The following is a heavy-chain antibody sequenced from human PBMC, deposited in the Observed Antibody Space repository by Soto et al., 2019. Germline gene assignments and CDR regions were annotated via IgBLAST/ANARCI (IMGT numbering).Heavy chain of an antibody. D-gene: IGHD2-2*02. CDR3: ARVPGGYCSSTSCYRSSIWFDP. CDR2: IYHSGST. V-gene: IGHV4-4*02. Sequence: SETLSLTCAVSGGSISSSNWWSWVRQPPGKGLEWIGEIYHSGSTNYNPSLKSRVTISVDKSKNQFSLKLSSVTAADTAVYYCARVPGGYCSSTSCYRSSIWFDPWGQGXLVTVSS. CDR1: GGSISSSNW. J-gene: IGHJ5*02.